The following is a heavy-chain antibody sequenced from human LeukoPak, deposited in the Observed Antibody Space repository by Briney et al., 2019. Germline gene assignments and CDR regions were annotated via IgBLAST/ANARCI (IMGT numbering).Heavy chain of an antibody. D-gene: IGHD6-13*01. Sequence: PSETLSLTCTVSGGSISSYYWSWIRQPPGKGLEWIGSIYYSGSTYYNPSLKSRVTISVDTSKNQFSLKLSSVTAADTAVYFCARDSISAAGTLDYWGQGTLVTVSS. CDR3: ARDSISAAGTLDY. J-gene: IGHJ4*02. V-gene: IGHV4-59*12. CDR1: GGSISSYY. CDR2: IYYSGST.